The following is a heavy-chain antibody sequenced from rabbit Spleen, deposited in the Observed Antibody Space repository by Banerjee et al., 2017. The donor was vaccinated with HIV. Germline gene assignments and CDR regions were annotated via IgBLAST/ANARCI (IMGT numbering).Heavy chain of an antibody. D-gene: IGHD1-1*01. CDR3: ARDLTSAIGWNFNL. CDR1: GFSFSSNW. V-gene: IGHV1S45*01. J-gene: IGHJ4*01. Sequence: LEESGGGLVKPGGTLTLTCTVSGFSFSSNWICWVRQAPGKGLEWIACINTINGNNVYATWAKGRFTISKASWTTVTLQMTSLTAADTARYLCARDLTSAIGWNFNLWGPGTLVTVS. CDR2: INTINGNN.